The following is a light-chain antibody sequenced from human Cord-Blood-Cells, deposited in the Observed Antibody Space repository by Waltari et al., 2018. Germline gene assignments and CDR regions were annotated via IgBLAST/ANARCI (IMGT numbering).Light chain of an antibody. J-gene: IGKJ3*01. CDR3: QQSYSTPFT. V-gene: IGKV1-39*01. CDR2: AAS. Sequence: DIQMTQSPSSLSASVGARVTITCRASQSISSYLNWYQQKPGKAPKLLIYAASSLQSGVPSRFSGSGSGTDVTLTISSLQPEDFATYYGQQSYSTPFTFGPGTKVDIK. CDR1: QSISSY.